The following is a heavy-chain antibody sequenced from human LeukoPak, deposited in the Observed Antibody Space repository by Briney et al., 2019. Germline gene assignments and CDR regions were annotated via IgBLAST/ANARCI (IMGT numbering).Heavy chain of an antibody. CDR1: GFTFSNAW. Sequence: GSLRLSCAGSGFTFSNAWMSWVRQAPGKGLEWIGEIYHGGTTNYNPSLESRVIMSVDKSKNQFSLNLSSVTAADTAVYYCATYAYGGDYGSYYFDYWGQGTLVTVSS. V-gene: IGHV4-4*02. CDR2: IYHGGTT. D-gene: IGHD4-17*01. J-gene: IGHJ4*02. CDR3: ATYAYGGDYGSYYFDY.